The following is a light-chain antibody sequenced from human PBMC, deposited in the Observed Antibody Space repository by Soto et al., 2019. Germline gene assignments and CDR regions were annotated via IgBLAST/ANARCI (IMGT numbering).Light chain of an antibody. J-gene: IGKJ1*01. Sequence: DLQMTQSPSSLSASVGDRVTITCRASQSIDTYLNWYQQKPGKAPKFLIYAASSLRSGVPSRFSGGGSGTDFTLTISSLQPEDFATYYCQQSHSTPLLFGQGTKVDIK. CDR3: QQSHSTPLL. CDR2: AAS. V-gene: IGKV1-39*01. CDR1: QSIDTY.